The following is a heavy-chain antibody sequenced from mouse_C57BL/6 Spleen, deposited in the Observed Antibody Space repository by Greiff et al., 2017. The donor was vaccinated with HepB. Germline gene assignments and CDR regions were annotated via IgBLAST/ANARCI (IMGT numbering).Heavy chain of an antibody. CDR3: TRQRTTVAAPYYAMDY. D-gene: IGHD1-1*01. CDR1: GYTFTSYW. J-gene: IGHJ4*01. Sequence: QVQLQQPGTELVKPGASVKLSCKASGYTFTSYWMHWVKQRPGQGLEWIGNINPSNGGTNYNEKFKSKATLTVDKSSSTAYMQLSSLTSEDSAVKYCTRQRTTVAAPYYAMDYWGRGTSVTVSS. V-gene: IGHV1-53*01. CDR2: INPSNGGT.